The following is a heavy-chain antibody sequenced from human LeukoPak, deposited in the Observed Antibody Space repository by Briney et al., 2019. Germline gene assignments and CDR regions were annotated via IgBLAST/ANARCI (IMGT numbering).Heavy chain of an antibody. V-gene: IGHV1-46*01. J-gene: IGHJ6*02. CDR2: INPSGGST. CDR1: GYTFTSHY. D-gene: IGHD3-22*01. Sequence: ASVKVSCKASGYTFTSHYMHWVRQAPGQGLEWMGIINPSGGSTSYAQKFQGRVTMTRDTSTSTVYMELSSLRSEDTAVYYCAREPPYDSSGYYDWDYYYYYGMDVWGQGTTVTVSS. CDR3: AREPPYDSSGYYDWDYYYYYGMDV.